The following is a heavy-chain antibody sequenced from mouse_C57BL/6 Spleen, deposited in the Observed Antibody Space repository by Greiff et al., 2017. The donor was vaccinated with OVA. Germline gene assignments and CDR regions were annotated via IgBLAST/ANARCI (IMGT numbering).Heavy chain of an antibody. D-gene: IGHD2-4*01. CDR2: ISSGSSTI. V-gene: IGHV5-17*01. CDR1: GFTFSDYG. Sequence: EVMLVESGGGLVKPGGSLKLSCAASGFTFSDYGMHWVRQAPEKGLEWVAYISSGSSTIYYADTVKGRFTISRDNAKNTLFLQMTSLRSEETAMYYCARNYDYGGTWFAYWGQGTLVTVSA. J-gene: IGHJ3*01. CDR3: ARNYDYGGTWFAY.